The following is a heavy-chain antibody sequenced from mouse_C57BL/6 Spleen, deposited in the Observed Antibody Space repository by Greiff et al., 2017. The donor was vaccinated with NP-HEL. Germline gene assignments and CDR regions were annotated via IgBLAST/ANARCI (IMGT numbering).Heavy chain of an antibody. CDR3: ARSGAGNWYFDV. CDR1: GYAFSSSW. CDR2: IYPGDGDT. Sequence: QVQLQQSGPELVKPGASVKISCKASGYAFSSSWMNWVKQRPGKGREWIGRIYPGDGDTNYNGKFKGKATRTADKSSSTAYMQLSSLTSEDSAVYFCARSGAGNWYFDVWGTGTTVTVSS. J-gene: IGHJ1*03. D-gene: IGHD3-3*01. V-gene: IGHV1-82*01.